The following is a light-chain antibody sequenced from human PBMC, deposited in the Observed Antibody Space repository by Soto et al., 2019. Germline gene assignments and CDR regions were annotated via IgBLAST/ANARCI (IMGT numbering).Light chain of an antibody. CDR2: EVS. V-gene: IGLV2-14*01. CDR1: VSDVGYYNY. CDR3: RSYTSSRSSV. Sequence: QSLLTLPASVSGSPGQSVTISCTGTVSDVGYYNYVSWYQQHPGKAPKLMIYEVSNRPSGVSNRFSGSKSVNTASLTISGLQAEDEADYYCRSYTSSRSSVFGTGTKVTVL. J-gene: IGLJ1*01.